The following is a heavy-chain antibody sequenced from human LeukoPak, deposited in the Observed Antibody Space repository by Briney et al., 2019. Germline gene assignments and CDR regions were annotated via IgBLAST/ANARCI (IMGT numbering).Heavy chain of an antibody. J-gene: IGHJ3*02. CDR2: ISSSSSYI. CDR1: GFTFSSYS. Sequence: PGGSLILSCAASGFTFSSYSMNWVRQAPGKGLEWVSSISSSSSYIYYADSVKGRFTISRDNSKNTLYLQMNSLRAEDTAVYYCAKEVWRAFDIWGQGTMVTVSS. V-gene: IGHV3-21*01. CDR3: AKEVWRAFDI.